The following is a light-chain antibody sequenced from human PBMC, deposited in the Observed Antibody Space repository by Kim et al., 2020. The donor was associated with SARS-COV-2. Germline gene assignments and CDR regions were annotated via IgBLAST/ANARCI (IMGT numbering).Light chain of an antibody. CDR3: QQLKT. V-gene: IGKV3-20*01. Sequence: TVSLSPGERATPSCRASQSVSSSYLAWYQQKPGQAPRLLIYGAASRATGIPDRFSGSGSGTDFTLTISRLEPEDFAVYFCQQLKTFGQGTKVDIK. J-gene: IGKJ1*01. CDR1: QSVSSSY. CDR2: GAA.